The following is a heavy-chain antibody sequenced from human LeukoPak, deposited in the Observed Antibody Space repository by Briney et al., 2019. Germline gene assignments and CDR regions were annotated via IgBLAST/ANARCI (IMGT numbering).Heavy chain of an antibody. CDR3: ARQYCSSTSCLFDY. J-gene: IGHJ4*02. Sequence: PSETLSLTCTVSGGSINNYYWSWIRQPAGKGLEWVGRIYTSGSTNYNPSLKSRVTMSVDTSKNQFSLKLSSVTAADTAVYYCARQYCSSTSCLFDYWGQGTLVTVSS. CDR2: IYTSGST. D-gene: IGHD2-2*01. V-gene: IGHV4-4*07. CDR1: GGSINNYY.